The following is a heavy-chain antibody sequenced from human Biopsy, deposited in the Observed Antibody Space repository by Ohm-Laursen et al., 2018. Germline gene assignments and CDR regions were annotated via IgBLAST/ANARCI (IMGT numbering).Heavy chain of an antibody. CDR2: IYTSGSP. CDR1: GDSVSSGSYY. CDR3: ARGMRSSGWPYFDS. Sequence: SETLSLTCTVSGDSVSSGSYYWSWIRQPPGKGLEWIGRIYTSGSPNYNLSLESRVTMPVDMPKNQFSLKLSSVTAADTAIYYCARGMRSSGWPYFDSWGQGTLVTVSS. D-gene: IGHD6-19*01. V-gene: IGHV4-61*01. J-gene: IGHJ4*02.